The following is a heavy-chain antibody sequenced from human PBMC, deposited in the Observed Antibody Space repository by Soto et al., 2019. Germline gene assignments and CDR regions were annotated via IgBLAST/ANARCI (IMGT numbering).Heavy chain of an antibody. CDR3: ASMGGETYYYDSSGSAFDI. CDR1: GGSISSGSYY. Sequence: PSETLSLTCTVSGGSISSGSYYWGWIRQPPGKGLEWIGSIYYSGSTYYNPSLKSRVTISVDTSKNQFSLKLSSVTAADTAVYYCASMGGETYYYDSSGSAFDIWGQGKMVT. CDR2: IYYSGST. D-gene: IGHD3-22*01. V-gene: IGHV4-39*01. J-gene: IGHJ3*02.